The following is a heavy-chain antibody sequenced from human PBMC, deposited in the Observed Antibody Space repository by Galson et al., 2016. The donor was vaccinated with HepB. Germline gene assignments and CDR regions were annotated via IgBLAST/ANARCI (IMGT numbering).Heavy chain of an antibody. D-gene: IGHD3-3*01. CDR3: ARVGLGFLEWLTPYAMDV. J-gene: IGHJ6*02. V-gene: IGHV1-69*13. CDR1: GGTFNSYA. CDR2: IIPIFGTA. Sequence: SVKVSCKASGGTFNSYAISWVRQAPGQGLEWMGSIIPIFGTANYAQKFQGRATITADESTSTAYMELSSLRSEDTAVYYCARVGLGFLEWLTPYAMDVWGQGTTVTVSS.